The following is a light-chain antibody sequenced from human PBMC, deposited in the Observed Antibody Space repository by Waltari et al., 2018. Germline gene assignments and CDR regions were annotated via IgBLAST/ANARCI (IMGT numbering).Light chain of an antibody. CDR2: EAS. Sequence: DIQMTQSPSSLSASVGDRVTIPCRASQSVTGYLNWYQQKPGKAPKRLIYEASRLHSGVPSRFSGSQSGTDFTLTISFLQPEDFATYYCQQSDTNPIAFGQGTRLEIK. J-gene: IGKJ5*01. V-gene: IGKV1-39*01. CDR3: QQSDTNPIA. CDR1: QSVTGY.